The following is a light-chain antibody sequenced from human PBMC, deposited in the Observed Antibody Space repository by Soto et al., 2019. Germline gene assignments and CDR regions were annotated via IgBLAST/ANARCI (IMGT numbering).Light chain of an antibody. CDR3: QQYNNWPPIT. V-gene: IGKV3-15*01. CDR2: GAS. CDR1: RSVSSY. J-gene: IGKJ5*01. Sequence: EIGLTQSPATLSLSPGERATLSCRASRSVSSYLAWYQQKPGQAPRLLISGASTRATGIPARLSGSGSGTEFTLTISSLQSEDFAVYYCQQYNNWPPITFGQGTRLEIK.